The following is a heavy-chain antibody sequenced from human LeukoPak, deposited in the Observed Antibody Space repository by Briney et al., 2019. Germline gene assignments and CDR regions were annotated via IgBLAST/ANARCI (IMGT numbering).Heavy chain of an antibody. J-gene: IGHJ4*02. D-gene: IGHD3-9*01. V-gene: IGHV4-59*01. CDR1: GGSISSYY. Sequence: PSETLSLTCTVSGGSISSYYWSWIRQPPGKGLEWIGYIYYSGSTNYNPSLKSRVTISVDTSKNQFSLKLSSVTAADTAVYYCARGSPYYDILTGYSLNYFDYWGQGTLVTVSS. CDR3: ARGSPYYDILTGYSLNYFDY. CDR2: IYYSGST.